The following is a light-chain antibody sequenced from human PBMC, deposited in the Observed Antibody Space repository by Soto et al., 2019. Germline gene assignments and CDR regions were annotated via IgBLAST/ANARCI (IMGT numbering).Light chain of an antibody. CDR1: QSVSSD. V-gene: IGKV3-20*01. CDR2: GAS. J-gene: IGKJ5*01. Sequence: EIVMTQSPATLSVSPGERATLSCRASQSVSSDLAWYHQKPGQTPRLLIYGASSRATGIPDRFSGSGSGTDFTLTISRLEPEDFAVYYCQQHGSSPITVGQGTRLEIK. CDR3: QQHGSSPIT.